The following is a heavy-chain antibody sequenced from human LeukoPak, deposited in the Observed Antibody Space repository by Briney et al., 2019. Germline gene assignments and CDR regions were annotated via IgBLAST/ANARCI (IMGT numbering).Heavy chain of an antibody. CDR2: IYHSGST. V-gene: IGHV4-4*02. Sequence: PSGTLSLTCAVSGGSISSSNWWSWVRQPPGKGLEWIGEIYHSGSTNYNPSLKSRVTISVDKSKNQFSLKLSSVTAADTAVYYCARADDYYYYGMDVWGQGTTVTVSS. J-gene: IGHJ6*02. CDR3: ARADDYYYYGMDV. CDR1: GGSISSSNW.